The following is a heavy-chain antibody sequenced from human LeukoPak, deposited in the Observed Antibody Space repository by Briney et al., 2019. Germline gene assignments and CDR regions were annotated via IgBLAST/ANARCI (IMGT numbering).Heavy chain of an antibody. V-gene: IGHV3-9*01. J-gene: IGHJ4*02. CDR2: ISWNSGSI. Sequence: GRSLRLSCAASGFTFDDYAMHWVRQAPGKGLEWVSGISWNSGSIGYADSVKGRFTISRDNAKNSLYLQMNSLRAEDTAVYYCARVQDSSSWYSTANFDYWGQGTLVTVSS. CDR3: ARVQDSSSWYSTANFDY. CDR1: GFTFDDYA. D-gene: IGHD6-13*01.